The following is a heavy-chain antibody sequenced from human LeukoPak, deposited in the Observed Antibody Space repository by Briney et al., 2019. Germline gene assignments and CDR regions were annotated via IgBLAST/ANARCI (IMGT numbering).Heavy chain of an antibody. Sequence: PSETLSLTCTVSGGSISNYYWNWIRQPPGKGLEWIGYIYYTGNTNYNPSLKSRVTISVDTSKNQFSLNLSSVTAADTTIYYCARAFPNVYGSGLHNWFDPWGQGTLVTVSS. CDR2: IYYTGNT. D-gene: IGHD3-10*01. CDR3: ARAFPNVYGSGLHNWFDP. V-gene: IGHV4-59*08. CDR1: GGSISNYY. J-gene: IGHJ5*02.